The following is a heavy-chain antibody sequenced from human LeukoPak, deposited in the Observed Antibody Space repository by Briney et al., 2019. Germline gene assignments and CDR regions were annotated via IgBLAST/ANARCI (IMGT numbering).Heavy chain of an antibody. CDR3: ASRRSSGWYPIGGWFDP. CDR1: GGSISSGGYY. D-gene: IGHD6-19*01. J-gene: IGHJ5*02. Sequence: SQALSLTCTVSGGSISSGGYYWSWIRQHPGKGLEWIGYIYYSGSTYYNPSLKSRVTISVDTSKNQFSLKLSSVTAADTAVYYCASRRSSGWYPIGGWFDPWGQGTLVTVSS. V-gene: IGHV4-31*03. CDR2: IYYSGST.